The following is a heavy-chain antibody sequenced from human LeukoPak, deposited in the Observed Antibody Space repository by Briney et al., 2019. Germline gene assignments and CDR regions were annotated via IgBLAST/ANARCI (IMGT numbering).Heavy chain of an antibody. CDR2: INLENSDK. CDR3: VRSTARTARGYDY. J-gene: IGHJ4*02. V-gene: IGHV1-8*03. CDR1: GYTFTNYH. Sequence: ASVKVSCKASGYTFTNYHINWVRQASGQGLEWMTWINLENSDKSEARKYQHTLTITTNTSIDTANMELTRLSSEDTAVYFGVRSTARTARGYDYWGQGTLVTVSS. D-gene: IGHD2-21*02.